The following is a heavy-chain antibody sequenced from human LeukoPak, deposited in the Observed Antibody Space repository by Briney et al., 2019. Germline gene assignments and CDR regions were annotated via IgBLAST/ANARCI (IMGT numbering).Heavy chain of an antibody. V-gene: IGHV4-39*07. CDR3: ARDYYDSSGSYNWFDP. CDR1: GGSISSSSYY. D-gene: IGHD3-22*01. CDR2: IYYSGST. J-gene: IGHJ5*02. Sequence: PSETLSLTCTVSGGSISSSSYYWGWIRQPPGKGLEWIGSIYYSGSTYYNPSLESRVTISVDTSKNQFSLKLSSVTAADTAVYYCARDYYDSSGSYNWFDPWGQGTLVTVSS.